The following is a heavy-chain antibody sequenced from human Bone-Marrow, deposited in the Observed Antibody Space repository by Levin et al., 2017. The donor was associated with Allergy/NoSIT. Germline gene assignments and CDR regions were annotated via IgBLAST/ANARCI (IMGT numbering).Heavy chain of an antibody. Sequence: SQTLSLTCAVYGGSFRGYYWSWIRQPPGKGLEWIGEINHSGSTNYNPSLKSRVTISVDTSKNQFSLKLSSVTAADTAVYYCARVIAVAEVFDYWGQGTLVTVSS. CDR3: ARVIAVAEVFDY. CDR2: INHSGST. D-gene: IGHD6-19*01. V-gene: IGHV4-34*01. CDR1: GGSFRGYY. J-gene: IGHJ4*02.